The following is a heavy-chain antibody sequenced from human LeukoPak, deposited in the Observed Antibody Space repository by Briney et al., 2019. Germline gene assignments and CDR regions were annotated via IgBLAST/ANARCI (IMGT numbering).Heavy chain of an antibody. V-gene: IGHV4-34*01. J-gene: IGHJ4*02. CDR2: INHSGST. CDR1: GGSFSGYY. D-gene: IGHD3-10*01. CDR3: ARAPTYGERESTLDY. Sequence: SETLSLTCAVYGGSFSGYYWSWIRQPPGKGLEWIGEINHSGSTNYNPSLKSRVTISVDTSKNQFSLKLSSVTAADTAVYYCARAPTYGERESTLDYWGQGTLVTVSS.